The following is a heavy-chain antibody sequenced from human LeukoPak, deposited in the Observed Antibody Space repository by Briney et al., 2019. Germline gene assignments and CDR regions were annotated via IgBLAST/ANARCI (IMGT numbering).Heavy chain of an antibody. CDR2: ISWNSGSI. V-gene: IGHV3-9*01. CDR1: GFTFDDYA. Sequence: GRSLRLSCAASGFTFDDYAMHWVRQAPGKGLEWVSGISWNSGSIGYADSVKGRFTISRDNAKNSLYLQMNSLRAEDTALYYCAKDFRGLLFAFSHWGQGTLVTVSS. J-gene: IGHJ4*02. CDR3: AKDFRGLLFAFSH. D-gene: IGHD2-21*01.